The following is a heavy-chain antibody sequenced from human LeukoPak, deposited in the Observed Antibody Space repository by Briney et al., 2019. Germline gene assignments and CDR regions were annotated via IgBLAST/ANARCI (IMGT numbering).Heavy chain of an antibody. J-gene: IGHJ6*03. D-gene: IGHD2-15*01. CDR2: IYPGDSDT. CDR3: ARQKGCSGGSCDYYYYYMDV. Sequence: GGSLKISCKGSGYSFTSYWIGWVRQMPGKGLEWMGIIYPGDSDTRYSPSFQGQVTISADKSISTAYLQWSSLKASDTAMYYCARQKGCSGGSCDYYYYYMDVWGKGTTVTVSS. V-gene: IGHV5-51*01. CDR1: GYSFTSYW.